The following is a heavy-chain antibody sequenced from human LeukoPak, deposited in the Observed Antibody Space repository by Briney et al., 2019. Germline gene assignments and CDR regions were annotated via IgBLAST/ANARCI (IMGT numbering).Heavy chain of an antibody. CDR1: GDSISSGSYY. Sequence: SETLSLTCTVSGDSISSGSYYWSWIRQPAGKGLEWIGRIYTSGNTNYNPSLKSRVTISVDTSKNQFSLRLSSVTAADTAVYYCTGAFDYWGQGTLVTVSS. V-gene: IGHV4-61*02. CDR2: IYTSGNT. CDR3: TGAFDY. J-gene: IGHJ4*02.